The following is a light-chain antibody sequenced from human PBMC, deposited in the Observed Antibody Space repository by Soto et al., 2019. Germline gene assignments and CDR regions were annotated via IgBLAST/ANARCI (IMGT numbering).Light chain of an antibody. CDR2: EVS. CDR1: SSDVGGYNY. CDR3: TSHAGTINLV. J-gene: IGLJ2*01. V-gene: IGLV2-8*01. Sequence: QLVLTQPPSASGSPGQSVTISCTGTSSDVGGYNYVSWYQQHPGKAPKLMIYEVSKRPSGVPDRFSGSKSGNTASLTVSGLQAEDEADYYCTSHAGTINLVFGGGTKVTVL.